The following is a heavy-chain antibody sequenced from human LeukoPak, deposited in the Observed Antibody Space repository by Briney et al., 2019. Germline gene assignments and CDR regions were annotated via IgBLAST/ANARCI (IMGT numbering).Heavy chain of an antibody. Sequence: PSETLSLTCTVSGGSIISNNHYWGWTRQPPGKGLEWFGSISYSGGTAYNPSLRRRVTISVDTSKNQFSLKVNSVTAADTAVYYCAREVEYYDSSGYRPHAFDIWGQGTLITVSA. CDR1: GGSIISNNHY. D-gene: IGHD3-22*01. CDR2: ISYSGGT. V-gene: IGHV4-39*02. CDR3: AREVEYYDSSGYRPHAFDI. J-gene: IGHJ3*02.